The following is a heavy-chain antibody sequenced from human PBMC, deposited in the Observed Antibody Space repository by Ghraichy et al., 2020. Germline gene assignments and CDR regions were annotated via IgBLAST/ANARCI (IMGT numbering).Heavy chain of an antibody. Sequence: SETLSLTCAVYGGSFSGHYWSWIRQPPGKGLEWIAEINDSGSTNYNPSLKSRVTISIDTSKNHFSLKLTSVTAADTAVYYCARQAGDYVNFWGQGTLVTVSS. J-gene: IGHJ4*02. D-gene: IGHD4-17*01. CDR3: ARQAGDYVNF. CDR2: INDSGST. V-gene: IGHV4-34*01. CDR1: GGSFSGHY.